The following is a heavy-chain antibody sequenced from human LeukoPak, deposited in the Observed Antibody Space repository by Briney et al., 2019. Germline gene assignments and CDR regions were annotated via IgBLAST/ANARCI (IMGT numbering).Heavy chain of an antibody. CDR1: GGSISSGGHY. CDR2: IYYSGSA. V-gene: IGHV4-31*03. J-gene: IGHJ4*02. D-gene: IGHD5/OR15-5a*01. CDR3: ARGTLRLFDY. Sequence: SETLSLTCTVSGGSISSGGHYWSWIRQHPAKGLEWIGYIYYSGSAYYNPSLESRVTISIDTSKNQFSLKLSSVTAADTAVYFCARGTLRLFDYWGQGTLVTVSS.